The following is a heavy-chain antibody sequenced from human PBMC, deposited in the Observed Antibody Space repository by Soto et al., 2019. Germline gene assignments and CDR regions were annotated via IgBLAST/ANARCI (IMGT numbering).Heavy chain of an antibody. D-gene: IGHD6-19*01. CDR2: ISSTGRTI. Sequence: GGSLRLSCGASGFTFSNYYMSWIRQAPGKGLEWVSYISSTGRTIYYADSVKGRFTVSRDNAQNSLSLKLNSLRVEDTAVYYCARSYSSGWEFDYWGQGTPGTSPQ. V-gene: IGHV3-11*01. CDR1: GFTFSNYY. CDR3: ARSYSSGWEFDY. J-gene: IGHJ4*02.